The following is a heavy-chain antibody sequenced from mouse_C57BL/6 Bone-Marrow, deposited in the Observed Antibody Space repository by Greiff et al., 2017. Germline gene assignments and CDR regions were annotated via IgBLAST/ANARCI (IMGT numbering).Heavy chain of an antibody. J-gene: IGHJ2*01. D-gene: IGHD2-4*01. CDR1: GYTFTDYY. CDR2: IYPGSGNT. CDR3: ARGDYDDFDY. V-gene: IGHV1-84*01. Sequence: QVQLQQSGPELVKPGASVKISCKASGYTFTDYYINWVKQRPGQGLEWIGWIYPGSGNTKYNEKFKGKATLTVDPSSNTAYMPLSSLTSVESAVYFCARGDYDDFDYWGQGTTLTVSS.